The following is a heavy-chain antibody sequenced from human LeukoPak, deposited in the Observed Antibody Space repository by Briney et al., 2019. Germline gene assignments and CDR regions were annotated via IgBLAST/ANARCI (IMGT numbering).Heavy chain of an antibody. V-gene: IGHV1-46*01. CDR3: ARDVGCSSTSCYVDAFDI. CDR2: INPSGGST. J-gene: IGHJ3*02. CDR1: VYTFTSYY. D-gene: IGHD2-2*01. Sequence: ASVKVSCKASVYTFTSYYMHWVRQAPGQGLEWMGIINPSGGSTSYAQKFQGRVTMTRDTSTSTVYMELSSLRSEDTAVYYCARDVGCSSTSCYVDAFDIWGQGTMVTVSS.